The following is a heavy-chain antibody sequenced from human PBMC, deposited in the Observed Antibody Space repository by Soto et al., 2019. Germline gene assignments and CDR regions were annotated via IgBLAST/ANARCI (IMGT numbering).Heavy chain of an antibody. CDR2: INSDGSST. Sequence: GGSLRLSCAASGFTFSSYWMHWVRQAPGKGLVWVSRINSDGSSTSYADSVKGRFTISRDNAKNTLYLQMNSLRAEDTAVYYCARGRPDIVVVPAASDYWGQGTLVTVSS. CDR3: ARGRPDIVVVPAASDY. J-gene: IGHJ4*02. D-gene: IGHD2-2*01. CDR1: GFTFSSYW. V-gene: IGHV3-74*01.